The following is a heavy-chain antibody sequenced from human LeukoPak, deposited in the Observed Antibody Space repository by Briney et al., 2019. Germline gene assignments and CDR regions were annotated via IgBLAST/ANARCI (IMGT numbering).Heavy chain of an antibody. CDR2: INSDGSTT. J-gene: IGHJ4*02. D-gene: IGHD6-13*01. CDR1: GFTFDDYG. CDR3: ARVASGSIWFVDY. Sequence: GGSLRLSCAASGFTFDDYGMSWVRQAPGKGLVWVSRINSDGSTTNYADSVKGRFTISRDNAMNTLYLQMSSLRAEDTAVYYCARVASGSIWFVDYWGQGTLVTVSS. V-gene: IGHV3-74*01.